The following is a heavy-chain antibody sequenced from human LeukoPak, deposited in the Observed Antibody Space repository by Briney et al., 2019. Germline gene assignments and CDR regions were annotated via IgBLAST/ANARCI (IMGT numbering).Heavy chain of an antibody. V-gene: IGHV3-49*03. J-gene: IGHJ6*02. CDR3: TRGSSGYYYNGMDV. D-gene: IGHD6-19*01. CDR1: GFTFGDYA. Sequence: GGSLRLSCTTSGFTFGDYAMSWFRQAPGKGLEWVGFIRSKAYGGTTECAASVKGRFTISRDDSKSIAYLQMNSLKTEDTAVYYCTRGSSGYYYNGMDVWGQGTTVTVSS. CDR2: IRSKAYGGTT.